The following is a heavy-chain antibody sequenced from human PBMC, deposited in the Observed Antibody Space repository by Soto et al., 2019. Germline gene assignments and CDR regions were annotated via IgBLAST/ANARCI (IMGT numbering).Heavy chain of an antibody. CDR2: ISTSSSPI. CDR1: GFPISSYY. Sequence: WGALIVSCAAAGFPISSYYWSWVRQAPGKGLEWVSYISTSSSPIHYAASVQGRFTISRDNAKNSLYLQMNSLRAEDTAVYYCASLQTTTAKNWFDPWGQGTLVTVSS. D-gene: IGHD4-17*01. J-gene: IGHJ5*02. V-gene: IGHV3-48*01. CDR3: ASLQTTTAKNWFDP.